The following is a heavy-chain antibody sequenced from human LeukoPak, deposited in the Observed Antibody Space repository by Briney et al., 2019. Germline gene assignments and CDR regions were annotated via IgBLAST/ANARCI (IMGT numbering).Heavy chain of an antibody. D-gene: IGHD2-2*01. CDR1: GYTFTSYY. Sequence: VSCKXSGYTFTSYYMHWVRQAPGQGLEWMGIINPSGGSTSYAQKFQGRVTMTRDTSTSTVYMELSSLRSEDTAVYYCARAQGYCSSTSCSPGYWGQGTLVTVSS. J-gene: IGHJ4*02. V-gene: IGHV1-46*01. CDR2: INPSGGST. CDR3: ARAQGYCSSTSCSPGY.